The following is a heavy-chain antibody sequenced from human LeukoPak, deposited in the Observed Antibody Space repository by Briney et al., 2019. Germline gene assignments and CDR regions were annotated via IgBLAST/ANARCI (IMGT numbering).Heavy chain of an antibody. CDR2: ISAYNGNT. CDR3: ARDQGYSGYDDLGDFDY. CDR1: GYTFTSYG. Sequence: GASVKVSCKASGYTFTSYGISWVRQAPGQGLEWMGWISAYNGNTNYAQKLQGRVTMTTDTSTSTAYMELRSLRSDDTAVYYCARDQGYSGYDDLGDFDYWGQGTLVTVSS. V-gene: IGHV1-18*01. D-gene: IGHD5-12*01. J-gene: IGHJ4*02.